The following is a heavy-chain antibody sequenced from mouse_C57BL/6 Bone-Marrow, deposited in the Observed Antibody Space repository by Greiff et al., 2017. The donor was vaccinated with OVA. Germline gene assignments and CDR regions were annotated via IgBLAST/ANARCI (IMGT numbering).Heavy chain of an antibody. CDR1: GFNIKNTY. D-gene: IGHD2-1*01. J-gene: IGHJ1*03. V-gene: IGHV14-3*01. CDR2: IDPANGNT. CDR3: ASPSPYGNYLRYWHFDV. Sequence: VQLKESVAELVRPGASVKLSCTASGFNIKNTYMHWVKQRPEQGLEWIGRIDPANGNTKYAPKFQGKATITADTSSNTAYLQLSSLTSEDTAIYYCASPSPYGNYLRYWHFDVWGTGTTVTVSS.